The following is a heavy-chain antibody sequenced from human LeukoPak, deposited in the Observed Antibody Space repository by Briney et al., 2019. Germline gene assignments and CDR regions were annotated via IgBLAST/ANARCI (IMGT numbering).Heavy chain of an antibody. CDR2: TRFDASIK. D-gene: IGHD1-1*01. Sequence: GGPLRLSCAVSGFIFSDYGFHWVRQAPGKGLEWVRVTRFDASIKQYADSGKGRFTISRDDSKNPLYIQMNFLKSEEKAVYYCARWGGTRQYYFDYWGQGTLVTVSS. CDR1: GFIFSDYG. J-gene: IGHJ4*02. CDR3: ARWGGTRQYYFDY. V-gene: IGHV3-33*01.